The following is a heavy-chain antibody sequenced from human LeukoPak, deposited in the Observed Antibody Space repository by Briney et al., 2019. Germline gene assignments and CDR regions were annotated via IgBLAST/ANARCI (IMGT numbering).Heavy chain of an antibody. CDR1: GFTFSDYY. CDR2: ISSSGSTI. CDR3: ATYRTIFGVVIPFDI. J-gene: IGHJ3*02. D-gene: IGHD3-3*01. V-gene: IGHV3-11*01. Sequence: GGSLGLSCAASGFTFSDYYMSWIRQAPGKGLEWVSYISSSGSTIYYADSVKGRFTISRDNAKNSLYLQMNSLRAEDTAVYYCATYRTIFGVVIPFDIWGQGTMVTVSS.